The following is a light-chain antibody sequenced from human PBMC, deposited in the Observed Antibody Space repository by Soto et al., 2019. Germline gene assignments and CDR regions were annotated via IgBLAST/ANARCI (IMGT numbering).Light chain of an antibody. V-gene: IGKV3-20*01. CDR2: DAS. J-gene: IGKJ5*01. CDR1: QSVTSNK. Sequence: ERVVTKAPGNLSLSPGKRATLSCRASQSVTSNKLAWYQQKPGQAPRLLIYDASGRTTGSPDRFSGSGSGADFTLTISRLDPDYYAVDYRRQYGSSPIPLGQELRLAIK. CDR3: RQYGSSPIP.